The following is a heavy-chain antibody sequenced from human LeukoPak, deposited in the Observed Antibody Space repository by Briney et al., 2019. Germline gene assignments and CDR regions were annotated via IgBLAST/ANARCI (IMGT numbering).Heavy chain of an antibody. J-gene: IGHJ5*02. CDR2: IRYDGSNK. CDR1: GFTFSSYG. Sequence: GGSLRLSCAASGFTFSSYGMHWVRQAPGKGLEWVAFIRYDGSNKYYADSVKSRFTISRDNSKNTLYLQMNSLRAEDTAVYYCAKDTADIAASNWFDPWGQGTLVTVSS. CDR3: AKDTADIAASNWFDP. D-gene: IGHD6-6*01. V-gene: IGHV3-30*02.